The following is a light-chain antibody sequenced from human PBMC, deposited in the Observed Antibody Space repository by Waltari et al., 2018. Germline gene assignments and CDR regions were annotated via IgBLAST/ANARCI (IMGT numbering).Light chain of an antibody. Sequence: EIVMTQSPATLSVSPGERATLSCRASQSVSSSLAWYQQKPGQAPRLLIYGASTRATGIAARFSCSGSGTEFTLTISSLQSEDFAVYYCQQYNNWLTFGGGTKVEIK. J-gene: IGKJ4*01. CDR3: QQYNNWLT. V-gene: IGKV3-15*01. CDR1: QSVSSS. CDR2: GAS.